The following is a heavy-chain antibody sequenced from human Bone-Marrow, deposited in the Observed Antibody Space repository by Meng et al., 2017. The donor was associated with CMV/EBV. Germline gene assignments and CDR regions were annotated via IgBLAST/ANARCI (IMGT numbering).Heavy chain of an antibody. Sequence: GGSLRLSCAASGFTFSSYEMNWVRQAPGKGLEWVSYISSSGSTIYYADSVKGRFTISRDNAKNSLYLQMNSLRAEDTAVYYCARGALDIVVVPAADPYYYYGMDVWGQGTTVTVSS. CDR3: ARGALDIVVVPAADPYYYYGMDV. CDR2: ISSSGSTI. V-gene: IGHV3-48*03. D-gene: IGHD2-2*03. CDR1: GFTFSSYE. J-gene: IGHJ6*02.